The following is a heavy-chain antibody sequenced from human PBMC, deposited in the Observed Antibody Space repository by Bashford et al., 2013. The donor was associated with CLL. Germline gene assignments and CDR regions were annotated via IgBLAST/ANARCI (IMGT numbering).Heavy chain of an antibody. CDR3: ASLTDRHIVLIRGDWYFDL. J-gene: IGHJ2*01. V-gene: IGHV3-30-3*01. CDR1: GFTFSSYA. CDR2: ISYDGSNK. Sequence: SLRLSCAASGFTFSSYAMHWVRQAPGKGLEWVAVISYDGSNKYYADSVKGRFTISRDNSKNTLYLQMNSLRAEDTAVYYCASLTDRHIVLIRGDWYFDLWGPWAPWVTVSS. D-gene: IGHD2-8*01.